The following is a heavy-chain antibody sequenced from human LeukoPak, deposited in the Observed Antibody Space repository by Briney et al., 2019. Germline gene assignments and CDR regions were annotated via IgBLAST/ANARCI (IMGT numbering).Heavy chain of an antibody. J-gene: IGHJ4*02. CDR1: GYIFTGYY. D-gene: IGHD4-17*01. CDR2: INPNSGVT. CDR3: AREGDSDYGDSCFDY. Sequence: GASVKVSCKASGYIFTGYYMHWVRQAPGQGLEWMGWINPNSGVTNYPQNFQGRVTMTRDTSISTAYMELSRLRSDDTAVYYCAREGDSDYGDSCFDYWGQGTLVTVSS. V-gene: IGHV1-2*02.